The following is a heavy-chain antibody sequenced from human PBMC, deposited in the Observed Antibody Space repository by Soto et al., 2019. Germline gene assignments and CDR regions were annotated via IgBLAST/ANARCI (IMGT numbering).Heavy chain of an antibody. Sequence: LSLTCAASGFTFSSYGMHWVRQAPGKGLEWVAVISYDGSNKYYADSVKGRFTISRDNSKNTLYLQMNSLRAEDTAVYYCAKDRRMDFWSGYYVYYYYYYMDVWGKGTTVTVSS. CDR1: GFTFSSYG. J-gene: IGHJ6*03. CDR2: ISYDGSNK. CDR3: AKDRRMDFWSGYYVYYYYYYMDV. D-gene: IGHD3-3*01. V-gene: IGHV3-30*18.